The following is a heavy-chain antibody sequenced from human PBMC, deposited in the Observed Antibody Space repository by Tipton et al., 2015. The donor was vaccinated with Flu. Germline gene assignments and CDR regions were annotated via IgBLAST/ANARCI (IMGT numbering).Heavy chain of an antibody. CDR2: IYHSGTP. D-gene: IGHD3-10*01. V-gene: IGHV4-4*02. CDR3: ARGLYGSGSYQRRYFDY. CDR1: GGSISSGNW. J-gene: IGHJ4*02. Sequence: TLSLTCAVSGGSISSGNWWGWVRQPPEKGLEWIGEIYHSGTPNYNPSLKTRVTISLDKSKNRFSLRLSSVTAADTAVYYCARGLYGSGSYQRRYFDYWGQGTLVIVSS.